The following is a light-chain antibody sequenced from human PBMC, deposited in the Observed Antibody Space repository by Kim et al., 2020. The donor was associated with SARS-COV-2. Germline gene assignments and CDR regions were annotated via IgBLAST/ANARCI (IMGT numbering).Light chain of an antibody. CDR1: SLRSYY. V-gene: IGLV3-19*01. Sequence: SSELTQDPAVSVALGQTVRITCQGDSLRSYYASWYQQKPGQAPVLVIYGKNNRPSGIPDRFSGSSSGNTASLTITGAQAEDEAYYYCNSRDSSGNPVVFG. CDR2: GKN. J-gene: IGLJ2*01. CDR3: NSRDSSGNPVV.